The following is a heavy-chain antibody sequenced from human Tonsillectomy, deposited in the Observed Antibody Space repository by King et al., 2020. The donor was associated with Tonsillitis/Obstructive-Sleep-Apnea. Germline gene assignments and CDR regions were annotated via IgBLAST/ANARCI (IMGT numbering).Heavy chain of an antibody. J-gene: IGHJ5*02. CDR2: ISSGGTTI. V-gene: IGHV3-48*03. Sequence: VQLVESGGGLVQPGGSLRLSCAASGFIFSSYEMNWVRQAPGKGLEWVSYISSGGTTISYADSVKGRFTISRDNAKNSLSLQMNSLRAEDTAIYYCARKDYGDYVEWFGPWGPGNLVTVAS. D-gene: IGHD4-17*01. CDR1: GFIFSSYE. CDR3: ARKDYGDYVEWFGP.